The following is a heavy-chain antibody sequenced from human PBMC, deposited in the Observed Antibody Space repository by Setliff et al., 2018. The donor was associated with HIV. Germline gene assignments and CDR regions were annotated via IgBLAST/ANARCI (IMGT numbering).Heavy chain of an antibody. CDR1: GFTFSSYG. J-gene: IGHJ6*03. CDR3: AKARSEYQLMPWYYYMDV. CDR2: IWYDGRNK. V-gene: IGHV3-30*02. D-gene: IGHD6-6*01. Sequence: PGGSLRLSCAASGFTFSSYGMHWVRQAPGKGLEWVVVIWYDGRNKYYADSVKGRFSISRDNSKNTVYLQMNSLRPEDTAVYHCAKARSEYQLMPWYYYMDVWGQGTTVTVSS.